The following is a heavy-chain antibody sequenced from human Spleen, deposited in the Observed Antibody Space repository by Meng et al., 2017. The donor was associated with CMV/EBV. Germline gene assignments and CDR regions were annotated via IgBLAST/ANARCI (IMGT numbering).Heavy chain of an antibody. V-gene: IGHV4-59*01. CDR3: ARVRYCSSTSCYSAGGYYYYGMDV. D-gene: IGHD2-2*02. J-gene: IGHJ6*02. CDR2: IYYSGST. Sequence: GSLRLSCTVSGGSISSYYWSWIRQPPGKGLEWIGYIYYSGSTNYNPSLKSRVTISVDTSKNQFSLKLSSVTAADTAVYYCARVRYCSSTSCYSAGGYYYYGMDVWGQGTTVTVSS. CDR1: GGSISSYY.